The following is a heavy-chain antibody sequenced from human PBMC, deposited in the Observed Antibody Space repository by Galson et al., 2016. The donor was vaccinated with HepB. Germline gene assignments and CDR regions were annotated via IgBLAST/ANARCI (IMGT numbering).Heavy chain of an antibody. J-gene: IGHJ5*02. D-gene: IGHD3-22*01. CDR2: ISENNDTK. Sequence: SVKVSCKASGYILSKYGINWVRQAPGQGLEWMGWISENNDTKKYAQKFQGRVTLTTDTSTSTAYMELRSLRSDDTAVYYCATSGYYPNWFDPWGQGTLVTVSS. CDR3: ATSGYYPNWFDP. CDR1: GYILSKYG. V-gene: IGHV1-18*01.